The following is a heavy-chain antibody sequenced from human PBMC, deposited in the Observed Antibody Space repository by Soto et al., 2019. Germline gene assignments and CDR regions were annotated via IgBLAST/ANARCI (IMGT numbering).Heavy chain of an antibody. CDR1: GGTFSTYA. V-gene: IGHV1-69*01. CDR3: ARSQGGSSSLDIYYYYYYGMDV. D-gene: IGHD2-15*01. CDR2: VIPIFGTP. J-gene: IGHJ6*02. Sequence: QVQLVQSGAEVKTPGSSVKVSCKAPGGTFSTYAISWVRQAPGQGLEWMGGVIPIFGTPKYAQKFQGRVTIIADESTSTGYMELRSLRSEDTAVYYCARSQGGSSSLDIYYYYYYGMDVWCQGTTVTVSS.